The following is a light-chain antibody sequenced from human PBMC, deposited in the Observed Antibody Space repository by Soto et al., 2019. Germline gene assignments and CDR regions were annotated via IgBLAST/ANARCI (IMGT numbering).Light chain of an antibody. CDR1: SSNIGTNY. Sequence: QSVLTQPPSASGTPGQTITISCSGSSSNIGTNYVYWYQQLPGTAPKLLIYRNNERPSGVPVRFSGSKSGTSASLAISGLRSEDEADYYCATWDDSLRGPRFGGGTKVTVL. CDR3: ATWDDSLRGPR. J-gene: IGLJ2*01. CDR2: RNN. V-gene: IGLV1-47*01.